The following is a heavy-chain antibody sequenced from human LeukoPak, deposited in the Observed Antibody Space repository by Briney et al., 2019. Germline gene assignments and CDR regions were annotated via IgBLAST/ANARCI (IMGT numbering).Heavy chain of an antibody. CDR2: IYYSGST. J-gene: IGHJ4*02. D-gene: IGHD3-10*01. CDR3: ARHPHFTMVRAWSFDY. Sequence: SETLSLTCTVSGGSISSYYWSWIRQPPGKGLEWIGYIYYSGSTNYNPSLKSRVTISVDTSKNQFSLKLSSVTAADTAVYYCARHPHFTMVRAWSFDYCGQGTLVTVSS. CDR1: GGSISSYY. V-gene: IGHV4-59*08.